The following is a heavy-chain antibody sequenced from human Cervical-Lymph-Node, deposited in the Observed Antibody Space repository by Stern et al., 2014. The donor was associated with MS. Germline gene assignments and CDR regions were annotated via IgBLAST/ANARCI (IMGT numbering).Heavy chain of an antibody. V-gene: IGHV3-73*01. D-gene: IGHD6-13*01. Sequence: QLVESGGGFVQPGGPLELSCEDSGLTLSGSAMHWVRQDSGKGLEWVGRISSKANSYATAYAASVKGRFTISRDDSKNTAYLQMNSLKTEDTAVYYCTRHVRALGIAAVQFDPWGQGTLVTVSS. J-gene: IGHJ5*02. CDR3: TRHVRALGIAAVQFDP. CDR1: GLTLSGSA. CDR2: ISSKANSYAT.